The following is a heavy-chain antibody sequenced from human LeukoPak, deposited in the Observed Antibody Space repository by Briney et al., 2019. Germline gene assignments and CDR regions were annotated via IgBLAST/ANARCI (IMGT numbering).Heavy chain of an antibody. CDR2: INTDGRST. D-gene: IGHD4-23*01. Sequence: GGSLRLSCAVSDFSFSNSWMHWVRQAPGKGLVWVSGINTDGRSTTYADSVKGRFTISRDNAKNTLYLQMNSLRAEDTAVYYCATNYGGDSNYWGQGTLVTVSS. J-gene: IGHJ4*02. V-gene: IGHV3-74*01. CDR3: ATNYGGDSNY. CDR1: DFSFSNSW.